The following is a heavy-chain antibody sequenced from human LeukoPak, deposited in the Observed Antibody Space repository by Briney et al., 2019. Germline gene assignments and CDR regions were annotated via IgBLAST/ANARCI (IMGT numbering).Heavy chain of an antibody. J-gene: IGHJ3*02. Sequence: SETLSLTSTVSGYSISSGYYWGWIRQPPGKGLEWIGIIYHSGRTDYNPSLKSRVTISEDTSKNQFSLKLSSVTAADTAVYYCARAFRGIFGVFEAFDIWGQGTMVTVSS. V-gene: IGHV4-38-2*02. D-gene: IGHD3-3*01. CDR2: IYHSGRT. CDR1: GYSISSGYY. CDR3: ARAFRGIFGVFEAFDI.